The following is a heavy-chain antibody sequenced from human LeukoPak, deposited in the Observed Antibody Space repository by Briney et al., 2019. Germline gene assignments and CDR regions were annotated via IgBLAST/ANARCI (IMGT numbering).Heavy chain of an antibody. J-gene: IGHJ4*02. D-gene: IGHD6-19*01. CDR1: GCTLTELS. CDR3: ATVSSGFSIDNYYFDY. V-gene: IGHV1-24*01. Sequence: ASVKVSCKVSGCTLTELSMHWVRQAPGKGLEWMGGFDPEDGETIYAQKFQGRVTMTEDTSTDTAYMELSSLRSEDTAVYYCATVSSGFSIDNYYFDYWGQGTLVTVSS. CDR2: FDPEDGET.